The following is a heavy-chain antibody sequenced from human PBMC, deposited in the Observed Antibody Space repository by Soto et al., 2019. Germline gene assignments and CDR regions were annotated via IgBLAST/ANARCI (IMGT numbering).Heavy chain of an antibody. Sequence: EVQLVESGGVVVQPGGSLRLSCAASGFTFDDYTMHWVRQAPGKGLEWVSLISWAGGSTYYADSVKGRFTISRDNSKNSLYLQMNSLRTEDTALYYCAKASGSTGLFDYWGQGTLVTVSS. CDR2: ISWAGGST. V-gene: IGHV3-43*01. D-gene: IGHD1-26*01. CDR3: AKASGSTGLFDY. J-gene: IGHJ4*02. CDR1: GFTFDDYT.